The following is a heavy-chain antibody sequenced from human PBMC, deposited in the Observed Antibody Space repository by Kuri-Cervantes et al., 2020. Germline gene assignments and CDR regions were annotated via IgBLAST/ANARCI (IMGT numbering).Heavy chain of an antibody. J-gene: IGHJ4*02. CDR2: ISYDGGNK. Sequence: GGSLRLSCAASGFTFSSYATSWVRQAPGKGLEWVAVISYDGGNKFYADSVKGRFTISRDNSKNTVYLLMNSLRGEDTAIYYCARTLGRGIAAAGTDYWGQGSLVTVSS. V-gene: IGHV3-30-3*01. CDR3: ARTLGRGIAAAGTDY. CDR1: GFTFSSYA. D-gene: IGHD6-13*01.